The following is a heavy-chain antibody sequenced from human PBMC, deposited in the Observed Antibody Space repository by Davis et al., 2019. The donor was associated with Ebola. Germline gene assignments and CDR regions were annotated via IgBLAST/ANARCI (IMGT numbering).Heavy chain of an antibody. J-gene: IGHJ6*04. V-gene: IGHV3-74*01. CDR2: INSDGSST. CDR3: AKDLGSGIAFYGMDG. CDR1: GFTFSSYW. Sequence: GESLKISCAASGFTFSSYWMHWVRQAPGKGLVWVSHINSDGSSTIYADSVKGRFTISRDNAKNALYLQMNSLRAEDTAVYYCAKDLGSGIAFYGMDGWGKGTTVTVSS. D-gene: IGHD1-1*01.